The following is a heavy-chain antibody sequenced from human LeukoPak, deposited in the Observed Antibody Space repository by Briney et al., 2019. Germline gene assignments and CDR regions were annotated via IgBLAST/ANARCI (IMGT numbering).Heavy chain of an antibody. J-gene: IGHJ4*02. CDR3: ARGVSEYSSSSTPYYFDY. CDR2: INHSGST. D-gene: IGHD6-6*01. CDR1: GGSFSGYY. V-gene: IGHV4-34*01. Sequence: SETLSLTCAVYGGSFSGYYWSWIRQPPGKGLEWIGEINHSGSTNYNPSLKSRVTISVDTSKNQFSLKLSSVTAADTAVYYCARGVSEYSSSSTPYYFDYWGQGTLVTVSS.